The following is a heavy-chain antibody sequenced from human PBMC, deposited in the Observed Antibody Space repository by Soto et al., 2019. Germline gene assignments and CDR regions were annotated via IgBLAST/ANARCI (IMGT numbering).Heavy chain of an antibody. CDR1: GDSISSINNY. Sequence: QVQLQESGPGLVKPSQTLSLTCTVSGDSISSINNYWSWIRQPPGEGLEWIGFISYSGTTSYSPSLKSRVAISLDTYKNQFSLSLNFVTAADTAVYYCARGRGYSYGLDPWGQGSLVTVSS. J-gene: IGHJ5*02. D-gene: IGHD5-18*01. CDR2: ISYSGTT. V-gene: IGHV4-30-4*01. CDR3: ARGRGYSYGLDP.